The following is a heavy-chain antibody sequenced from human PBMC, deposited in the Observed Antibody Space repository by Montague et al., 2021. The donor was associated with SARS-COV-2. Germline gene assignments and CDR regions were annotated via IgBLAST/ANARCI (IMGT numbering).Heavy chain of an antibody. CDR1: GGSISSSNW. CDR3: ARALYCSGGSCYPNWFDP. V-gene: IGHV4-4*02. J-gene: IGHJ5*02. D-gene: IGHD2-15*01. Sequence: SETLSLTCAVSGGSISSSNWWSWVRQPPGKGLEWIGEIYHSGSTXYNPSLKSRVTISVDKSKNQFSLKLSSVTAADTAVYYCARALYCSGGSCYPNWFDPWGQGTLVTVSS. CDR2: IYHSGST.